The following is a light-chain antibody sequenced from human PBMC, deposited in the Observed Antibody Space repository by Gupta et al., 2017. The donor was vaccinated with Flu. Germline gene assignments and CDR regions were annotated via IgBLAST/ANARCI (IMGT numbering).Light chain of an antibody. CDR1: SGSVSSKNY. CDR3: RLVGEPGTWL. CDR2: EKD. V-gene: IGLV8-61*01. Sequence: TIKLTCDLTSGSVSSKNYHSRGRQTPGQAHRKPIYEKDRRASGVSDRFSGSVVGKKAVLTITGGQAEDESDDFCRLVGEPGTWLCGGGTKLTV. J-gene: IGLJ3*02.